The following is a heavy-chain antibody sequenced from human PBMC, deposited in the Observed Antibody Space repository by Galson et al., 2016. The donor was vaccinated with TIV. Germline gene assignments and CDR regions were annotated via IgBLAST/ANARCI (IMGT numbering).Heavy chain of an antibody. D-gene: IGHD3-22*01. CDR2: ISAGGGRT. Sequence: SLRLSCAASGFTFSSFAMSWVRQAPGKGLVWVSRISAGGGRTNYADSVKGRFTISRDNPKNTLYLQMSSLRADDTAVYFCAKMDSSGFDYVRRFDFWGQGTLATVSS. CDR3: AKMDSSGFDYVRRFDF. V-gene: IGHV3-23*01. J-gene: IGHJ4*02. CDR1: GFTFSSFA.